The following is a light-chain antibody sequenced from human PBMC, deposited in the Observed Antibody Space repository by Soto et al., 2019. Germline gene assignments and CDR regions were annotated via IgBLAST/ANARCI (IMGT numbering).Light chain of an antibody. CDR3: QQYSTYPIT. CDR2: KAS. Sequence: DIQSTPSPSTLSASLGASVTITGRASQSVTTWLAWYQQKPGKAPKLLIYKASNLESGLPSRFTGSGSGTEFTLTISSLQSDDFATYYCQQYSTYPITFGQGTRLEIK. V-gene: IGKV1-5*03. CDR1: QSVTTW. J-gene: IGKJ5*01.